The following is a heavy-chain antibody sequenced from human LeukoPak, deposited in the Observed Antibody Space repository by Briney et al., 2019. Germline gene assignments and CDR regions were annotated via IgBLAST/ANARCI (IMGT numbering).Heavy chain of an antibody. Sequence: SGGSLRLSCAASGFTFSSYAMSWVRQAPGKGLEWVAVAYGDGTDRYYADSVKGRFTISKDISRNTLSVQMNSLRVEDTAVYYCATGGGYYYDHWGQGTLVTVAS. CDR2: AYGDGTDR. J-gene: IGHJ4*02. V-gene: IGHV3-33*08. CDR3: ATGGGYYYDH. D-gene: IGHD3-3*01. CDR1: GFTFSSYA.